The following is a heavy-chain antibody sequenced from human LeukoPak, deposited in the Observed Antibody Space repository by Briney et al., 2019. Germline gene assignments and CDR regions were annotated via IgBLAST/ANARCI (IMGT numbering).Heavy chain of an antibody. CDR1: GYTFTTYG. D-gene: IGHD2-8*01. CDR3: ARGYYCTNGVCYGGDFDN. CDR2: ISPNNGNR. J-gene: IGHJ4*02. Sequence: GASVKVSCETSGYTFTTYGISWVRQAPGQGLEWMGWISPNNGNRNYAQKLQGRVTMTTDTSTSTAYMELRSLRSDDTAVYYCARGYYCTNGVCYGGDFDNWGQGTLVTVSS. V-gene: IGHV1-18*01.